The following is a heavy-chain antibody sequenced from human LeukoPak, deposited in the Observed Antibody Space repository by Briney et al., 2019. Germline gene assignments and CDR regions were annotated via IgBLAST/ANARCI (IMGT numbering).Heavy chain of an antibody. V-gene: IGHV3-23*01. CDR2: ISGSGRST. CDR3: AKLSAYRVFSCVDL. J-gene: IGHJ2*01. Sequence: GGSLRLSCAASGVNFGSYAMTWVRQAPGKGLEWVASISGSGRSTYYSDSVKGRFSISRDNSNNTLFFQMTNLRGEDTAIYYCAKLSAYRVFSCVDLGGRGTLVTVAS. CDR1: GVNFGSYA. D-gene: IGHD1-14*01.